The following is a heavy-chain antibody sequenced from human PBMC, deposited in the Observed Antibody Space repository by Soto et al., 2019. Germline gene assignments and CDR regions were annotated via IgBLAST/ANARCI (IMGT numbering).Heavy chain of an antibody. CDR2: IYYSGST. D-gene: IGHD6-19*01. V-gene: IGHV4-59*01. CDR1: GGSISSYY. Sequence: PSETLSLTCTVSGGSISSYYWSWIRQPPGKGLEWIGYIYYSGSTNYNPSLKSRVTISVDTSKNQFSLKLSSVTAADTAVYYCAREVAVAGTPFYFDYWGQGTLVTVSS. J-gene: IGHJ4*02. CDR3: AREVAVAGTPFYFDY.